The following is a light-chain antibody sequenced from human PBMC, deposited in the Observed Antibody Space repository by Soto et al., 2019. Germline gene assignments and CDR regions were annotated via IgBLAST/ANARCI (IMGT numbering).Light chain of an antibody. CDR2: AAS. Sequence: DIQMTQSPSSLSASVGDRVTITCRASQGIRNDLGWYQQKPGKAPKRLIYAASSLQSGVPSRFSGSGSGRDFTLTISSLRPEDIATYFCQQSYSSPPWTFGQGTKVDIK. CDR3: QQSYSSPPWT. J-gene: IGKJ1*01. CDR1: QGIRND. V-gene: IGKV1-17*01.